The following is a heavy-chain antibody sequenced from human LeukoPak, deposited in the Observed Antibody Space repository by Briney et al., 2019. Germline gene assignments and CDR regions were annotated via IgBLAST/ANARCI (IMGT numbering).Heavy chain of an antibody. CDR3: AKDQQIVSAKYYFDS. Sequence: GGSLRLSCAASGFTFSSYGMHWVRQAPGKGLEWVAVISYDGSNKYYADSVKGRFTITRDNAKNTVYLQMNSLRVEDTAVYYCAKDQQIVSAKYYFDSWGQGILVTVSS. V-gene: IGHV3-30*18. J-gene: IGHJ4*02. CDR2: ISYDGSNK. D-gene: IGHD1/OR15-1a*01. CDR1: GFTFSSYG.